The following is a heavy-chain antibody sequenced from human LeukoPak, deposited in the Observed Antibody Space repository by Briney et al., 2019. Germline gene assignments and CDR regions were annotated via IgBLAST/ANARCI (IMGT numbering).Heavy chain of an antibody. V-gene: IGHV3-53*01. CDR2: IYSGGST. CDR3: AKDVDIVATYFDY. Sequence: LTGGSLRLSCAASGFTVSSNYMSWVRQAPGKGPEWVSVIYSGGSTYYADSVKGRFTISRDNSKNTLYLQMNSLRAEDTAVYYCAKDVDIVATYFDYWGQETLVTVSS. CDR1: GFTVSSNY. J-gene: IGHJ4*02. D-gene: IGHD5-12*01.